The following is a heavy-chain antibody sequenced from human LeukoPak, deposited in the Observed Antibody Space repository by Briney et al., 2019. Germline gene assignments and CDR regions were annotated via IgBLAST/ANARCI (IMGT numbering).Heavy chain of an antibody. CDR3: ARDRGGYSYGPYYYYYYMDV. D-gene: IGHD5-18*01. Sequence: KPSETLSLTCAVSGGSISSSSYNWGWIRQPPGKGLEWIGTIYYSGSTYYSPSLKSRVTTSVDTSKNQFSLKLSSVTAADTAVYYCARDRGGYSYGPYYYYYYMDVWGKGATVTVSS. CDR2: IYYSGST. J-gene: IGHJ6*03. V-gene: IGHV4-39*02. CDR1: GGSISSSSYN.